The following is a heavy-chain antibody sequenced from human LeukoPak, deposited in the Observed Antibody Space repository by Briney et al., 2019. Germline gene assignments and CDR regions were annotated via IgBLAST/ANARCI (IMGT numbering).Heavy chain of an antibody. J-gene: IGHJ4*02. V-gene: IGHV3-64*01. Sequence: GGSLRLSCAASGFTFSSYAMHWVRQAPGKGLEYVSTISSNGGSTYYVNSVKGRFTISRDNSKNTLYLQMGSLRAEDTAVYYCARASYSYDINGWVPFDYWGQGTLVTVSS. CDR1: GFTFSSYA. D-gene: IGHD3-22*01. CDR3: ARASYSYDINGWVPFDY. CDR2: ISSNGGST.